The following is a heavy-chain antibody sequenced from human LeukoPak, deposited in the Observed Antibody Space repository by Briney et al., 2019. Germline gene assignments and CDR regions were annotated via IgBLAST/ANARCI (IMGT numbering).Heavy chain of an antibody. CDR1: GFTFSSYA. J-gene: IGHJ4*02. CDR2: IKQDGSEK. V-gene: IGHV3-7*01. D-gene: IGHD6-13*01. Sequence: GGSLRLSRSASGFTFSSYAMHWVRQAPGKGLEWVANIKQDGSEKYYVDSVKGRFTISRDNAKNTLYLQMNSLRAEDTAVYYCAAGYSSSWSTDYWGQGTLVTVSS. CDR3: AAGYSSSWSTDY.